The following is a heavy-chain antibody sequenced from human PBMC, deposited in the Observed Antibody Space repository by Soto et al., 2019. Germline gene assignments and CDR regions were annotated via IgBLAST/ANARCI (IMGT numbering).Heavy chain of an antibody. V-gene: IGHV4-34*01. CDR3: ARGKSSGYKFGHRNFFHYGMDV. D-gene: IGHD5-18*01. CDR1: SGSLSDHS. Sequence: SETLSLTCAVFSGSLSDHSWTWARQSPGKWLGRIGETHPSGSTAHSALLKSPVTFSLDTSTSQFSLQVSSVTAAGTGVCYCARGKSSGYKFGHRNFFHYGMDVWGPGTTVTVSS. CDR2: THPSGST. J-gene: IGHJ6*02.